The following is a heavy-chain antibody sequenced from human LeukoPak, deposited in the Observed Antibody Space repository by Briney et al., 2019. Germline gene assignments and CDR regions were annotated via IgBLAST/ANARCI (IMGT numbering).Heavy chain of an antibody. CDR3: ARQVRAAMVPSALALGY. CDR1: RFTFTSYG. Sequence: ASVKVSCKASRFTFTSYGLSWVRQAPGQGLEWMGWISAYNGNTNYAQKLQGRVTMTTDTSTSTAYMELRSLRSDDTAVYYCARQVRAAMVPSALALGYWGQGTLVTVSS. D-gene: IGHD5-18*01. J-gene: IGHJ4*02. V-gene: IGHV1-18*01. CDR2: ISAYNGNT.